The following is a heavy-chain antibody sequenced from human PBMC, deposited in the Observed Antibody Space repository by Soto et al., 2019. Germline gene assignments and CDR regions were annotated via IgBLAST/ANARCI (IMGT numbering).Heavy chain of an antibody. J-gene: IGHJ4*02. D-gene: IGHD2-21*02. CDR2: IYYSGST. CDR1: GGSISSNY. V-gene: IGHV4-59*01. Sequence: SETLSLTCTVSGGSISSNYWSWIRQPPGKGLEWIGYIYYSGSTYYNPSLKSRVSFSVDTSKNQFSLKLSSVTAADTAVYYCARYYCRSDSCYYIDYWGQGALVTVSS. CDR3: ARYYCRSDSCYYIDY.